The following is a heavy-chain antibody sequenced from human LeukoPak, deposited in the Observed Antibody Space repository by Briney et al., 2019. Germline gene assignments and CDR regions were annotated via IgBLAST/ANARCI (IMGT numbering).Heavy chain of an antibody. J-gene: IGHJ4*02. CDR2: IYYSGST. Sequence: SETLSLTCTVSGGSISSGGYYWSWIRQHPGKGLEWIGYIYYSGSTYYNPSLKSRVTISVDTSKNQFSLKLSSVTAADTAVYYCAKSTRYNWNALVFDYWGQGTLVTVSS. V-gene: IGHV4-31*03. D-gene: IGHD1-1*01. CDR3: AKSTRYNWNALVFDY. CDR1: GGSISSGGYY.